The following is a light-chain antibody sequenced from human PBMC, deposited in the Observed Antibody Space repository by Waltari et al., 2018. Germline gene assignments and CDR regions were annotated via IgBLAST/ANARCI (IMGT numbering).Light chain of an antibody. CDR1: QSISEY. Sequence: DIQMTQSPSSLSASVGEKVTITCRASQSISEYLNWYQQKPGKSPKLLIYGASSLQSGVPSRFSGSGSGTDFTLSITSQQPEDSATYYCQQSYTFGGGTKVEIK. CDR2: GAS. J-gene: IGKJ4*01. V-gene: IGKV1-39*01. CDR3: QQSYT.